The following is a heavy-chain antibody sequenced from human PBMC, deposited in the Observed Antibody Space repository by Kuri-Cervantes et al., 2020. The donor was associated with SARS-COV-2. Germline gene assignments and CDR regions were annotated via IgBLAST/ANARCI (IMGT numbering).Heavy chain of an antibody. CDR1: GFTFDDYA. CDR3: ARNSSSWLGYYYYGMDV. Sequence: GESLKISCAASGFTFDDYAMHWVRQAPGKGLEWVSYISSSGSTIYYADSVKGRFTISRDNAKNSLYLQMNSLRAEDTAVYYCARNSSSWLGYYYYGMDVWGQGTTLTVSS. D-gene: IGHD6-13*01. V-gene: IGHV3-48*03. CDR2: ISSSGSTI. J-gene: IGHJ6*02.